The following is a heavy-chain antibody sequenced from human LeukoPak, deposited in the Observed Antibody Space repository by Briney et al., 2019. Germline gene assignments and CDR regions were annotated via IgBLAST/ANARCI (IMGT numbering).Heavy chain of an antibody. CDR1: GFTFSSYG. D-gene: IGHD2-15*01. J-gene: IGHJ4*02. V-gene: IGHV3-30*18. CDR2: ISYDGSNK. Sequence: GGSLRLSCAASGFTFSSYGMHWVRQAPGKGLEWMAFISYDGSNKYYADSVKGRFTISRDNSKNTLYLQMNNLRADDTAVYYCAKARYDGEVMIAATDYWGQGTLVTVSS. CDR3: AKARYDGEVMIAATDY.